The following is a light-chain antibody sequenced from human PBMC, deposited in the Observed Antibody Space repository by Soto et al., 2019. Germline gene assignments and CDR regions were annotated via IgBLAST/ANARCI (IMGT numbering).Light chain of an antibody. CDR3: QQYSIYPKT. Sequence: DIQLTQSPSTLSASVGDRVTITCRAIQSMSTWLAWYQQKPGQAPRLLIYDASSLESGVPSRISGSGSGTEFTLTISSLQPDDFATYYCQQYSIYPKTFGQGTKV. CDR1: QSMSTW. J-gene: IGKJ1*01. V-gene: IGKV1-5*01. CDR2: DAS.